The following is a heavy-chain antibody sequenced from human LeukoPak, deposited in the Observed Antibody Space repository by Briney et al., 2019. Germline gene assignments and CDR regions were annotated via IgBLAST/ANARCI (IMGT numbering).Heavy chain of an antibody. J-gene: IGHJ4*01. CDR2: ISSSSSCK. Sequence: PGGSLRLSCAASGFTFSDYSFNWVRQAPGKGLEWVSSISSSSSCKYYADSLKGRFTISRDNAKNSLYLQVNSLRAEDTAVYYCARINDIDNSYHLDFWGHGTLVTVSS. V-gene: IGHV3-21*01. D-gene: IGHD2-15*01. CDR3: ARINDIDNSYHLDF. CDR1: GFTFSDYS.